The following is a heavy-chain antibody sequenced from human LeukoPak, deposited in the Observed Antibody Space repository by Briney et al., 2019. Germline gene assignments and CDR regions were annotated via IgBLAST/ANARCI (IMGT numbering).Heavy chain of an antibody. Sequence: SETLSLTCTVSGGSISSSSYYWGWIRQPPGKGLEWIGSIYYSGSTYYNPSLKSRVTISVDTSKNQFSLKLSSVTAADTAVYYCARRGDSGWFSYTYFGYWGQGTLVTVSS. CDR1: GGSISSSSYY. CDR2: IYYSGST. V-gene: IGHV4-39*01. CDR3: ARRGDSGWFSYTYFGY. J-gene: IGHJ4*02. D-gene: IGHD6-19*01.